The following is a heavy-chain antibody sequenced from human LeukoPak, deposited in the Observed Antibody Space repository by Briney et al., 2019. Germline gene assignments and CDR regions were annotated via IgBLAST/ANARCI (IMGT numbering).Heavy chain of an antibody. CDR2: IYSSVST. D-gene: IGHD5-18*01. Sequence: SETLSLTCTVSGGSISSNAYYWAWIRQPPGKGLEWIGSIYSSVSTYYNPSLKSRVTISVDTSKNQFSLRLSSVAAADTAVYYCARQAPGYSYGYVYWGQGTLVTVSS. V-gene: IGHV4-39*01. J-gene: IGHJ4*02. CDR3: ARQAPGYSYGYVY. CDR1: GGSISSNAYY.